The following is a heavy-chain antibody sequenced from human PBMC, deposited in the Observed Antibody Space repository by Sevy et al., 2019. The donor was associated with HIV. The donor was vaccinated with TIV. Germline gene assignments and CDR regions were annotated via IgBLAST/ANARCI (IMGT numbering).Heavy chain of an antibody. Sequence: SETLSLTCVVSGASVNNKYWAWIRQSPALGLEWIGYVHYSGASSDNPSLKSRLSISLDIPNNEFSLRLTSVTPADTAVYYCATFDSDFDPRFDPWGQGTLVTVSS. CDR3: ATFDSDFDPRFDP. V-gene: IGHV4-59*02. J-gene: IGHJ5*02. D-gene: IGHD3-9*01. CDR2: VHYSGAS. CDR1: GASVNNKY.